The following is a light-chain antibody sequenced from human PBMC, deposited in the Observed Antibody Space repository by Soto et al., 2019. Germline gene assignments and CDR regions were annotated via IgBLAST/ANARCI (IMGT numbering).Light chain of an antibody. Sequence: QSVLTQPPSVSTAPGQTVTIPCSGTSSNIGNNFVSWYQHLPGTAPKVLIRADNSRPSGIPDRFSASKSGTSATLGITAVQPGDEAEYYCGTWDSRLNVFVFGSGTKLTVL. CDR1: SSNIGNNF. CDR2: ADN. CDR3: GTWDSRLNVFV. J-gene: IGLJ1*01. V-gene: IGLV1-51*01.